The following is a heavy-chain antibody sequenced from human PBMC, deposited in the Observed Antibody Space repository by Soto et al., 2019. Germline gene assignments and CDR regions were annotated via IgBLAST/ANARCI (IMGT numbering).Heavy chain of an antibody. CDR1: GFTFRTYS. Sequence: GGSLRLSCTASGFTFRTYSMHWVRQAPGKGLEWVAVISYDASNTYYADSVKGRFTISRDNSKNALFLQMNSLRPEDTAVYYCAPPQRGYFDLDYWGQGILVTVSS. CDR3: APPQRGYFDLDY. V-gene: IGHV3-30-3*01. CDR2: ISYDASNT. D-gene: IGHD3-9*01. J-gene: IGHJ4*02.